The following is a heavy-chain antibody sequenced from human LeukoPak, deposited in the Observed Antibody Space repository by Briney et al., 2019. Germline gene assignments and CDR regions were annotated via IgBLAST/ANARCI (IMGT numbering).Heavy chain of an antibody. CDR3: ARGREDDWNLFDC. D-gene: IGHD1-1*01. CDR1: GGSISTYY. Sequence: PSETLSLTCTVSGGSISTYYWTWIRQPAGKGLEWIGRISTSGSTSYNPSLKSRVTMSVDTSKKQFSLKLSSVTAADTAVYYCARGREDDWNLFDCWGQGTLVTVSS. J-gene: IGHJ4*02. CDR2: ISTSGST. V-gene: IGHV4-4*07.